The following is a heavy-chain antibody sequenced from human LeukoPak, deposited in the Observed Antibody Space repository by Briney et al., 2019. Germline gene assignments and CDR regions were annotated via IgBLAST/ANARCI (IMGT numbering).Heavy chain of an antibody. J-gene: IGHJ5*02. D-gene: IGHD3-16*01. V-gene: IGHV1-2*02. CDR2: INPDTGFT. CDR1: GYTFTDDY. Sequence: ASVKVSCKASGYTFTDDYMHWVRQAPGQGLEFMGWINPDTGFTNYAQKFQGRVTMTRDTSITTAYMELSSLRSEDTAVYYCARVERFAGDNWFDPWGQGTLVTVSS. CDR3: ARVERFAGDNWFDP.